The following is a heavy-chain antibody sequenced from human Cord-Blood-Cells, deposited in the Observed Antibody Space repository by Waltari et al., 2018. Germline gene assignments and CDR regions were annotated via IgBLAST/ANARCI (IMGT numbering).Heavy chain of an antibody. D-gene: IGHD3-22*01. Sequence: QVQLVQSGAEVKKPGSSVKVSCKATGGTFSSYAISWGRQAPGQGLEWMGGIIPIFGTANYAQKFQGRVTITADESTSTAYMELSSLRSEDTAVYYCASEVGGYYYDSSGYFDYWGQGTLVTVSS. CDR1: GGTFSSYA. J-gene: IGHJ4*02. CDR3: ASEVGGYYYDSSGYFDY. CDR2: IIPIFGTA. V-gene: IGHV1-69*01.